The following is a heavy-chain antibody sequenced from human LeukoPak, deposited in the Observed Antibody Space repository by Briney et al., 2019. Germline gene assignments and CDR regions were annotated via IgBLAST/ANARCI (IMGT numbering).Heavy chain of an antibody. V-gene: IGHV3-23*01. D-gene: IGHD6-13*01. CDR3: AKYTQQHYYFDY. CDR2: ISGSGGST. J-gene: IGHJ4*02. CDR1: GFTFSSYA. Sequence: PGGSLRLSCAASGFTFSSYAMSWVRQAPGKGLEWASAISGSGGSTYYADSVKGRFTISRDNSKNTLYLQMNSLRAEDTAVYYCAKYTQQHYYFDYWGQGTLVTVSS.